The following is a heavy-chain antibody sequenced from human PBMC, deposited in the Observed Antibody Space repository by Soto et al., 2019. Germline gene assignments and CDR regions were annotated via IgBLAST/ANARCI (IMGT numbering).Heavy chain of an antibody. CDR1: GGSISSYY. CDR3: AGYDFWSGYYPSGMDV. Sequence: SKTLSLTCTVSGGSISSYYWSWIRQPAGKGLEWIGRIYTSGSTNYNPSLKSRVTMSVDTSKNQFSLKLSSVTAADTAVYYCAGYDFWSGYYPSGMDVWGQGTTVTVSS. CDR2: IYTSGST. J-gene: IGHJ6*02. V-gene: IGHV4-4*07. D-gene: IGHD3-3*01.